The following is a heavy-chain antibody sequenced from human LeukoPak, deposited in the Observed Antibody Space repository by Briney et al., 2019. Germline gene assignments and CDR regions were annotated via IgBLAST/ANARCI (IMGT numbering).Heavy chain of an antibody. CDR1: GYTFTSYY. Sequence: GASVKVSCKASGYTFTSYYMHWVRQAPGQGLEWMGIINPSGGSTSYAQKFQGRDTMTRDTSTSTVYMELSSLRSEDTAVYYCAREGALLWFGELLPGNFDYWGQGTLVTVSS. CDR2: INPSGGST. D-gene: IGHD3-10*01. V-gene: IGHV1-46*01. J-gene: IGHJ4*02. CDR3: AREGALLWFGELLPGNFDY.